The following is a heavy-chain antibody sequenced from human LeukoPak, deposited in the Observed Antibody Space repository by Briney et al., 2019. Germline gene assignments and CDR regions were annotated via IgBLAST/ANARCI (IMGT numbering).Heavy chain of an antibody. V-gene: IGHV3-23*01. CDR3: AKDQSIALWPDAFGI. CDR1: GFTFSSYA. D-gene: IGHD3-10*01. CDR2: ISGSGGST. J-gene: IGHJ3*02. Sequence: GGSLRLSCAASGFTFSSYAMSWVRQAPGKGLEWVSAISGSGGSTYYADSVKGRFTISRDNSKNTLYLQMNGLRAEDTAVYYCAKDQSIALWPDAFGIWGQGTMVTVSS.